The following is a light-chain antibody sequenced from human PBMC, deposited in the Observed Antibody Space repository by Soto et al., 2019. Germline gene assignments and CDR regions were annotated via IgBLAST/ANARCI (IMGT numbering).Light chain of an antibody. CDR1: QSVSSS. V-gene: IGKV3-15*01. CDR3: QQYNSWPPYT. CDR2: GAS. Sequence: EIVMTQSPATLSVSPGERATLSCRASQSVSSSLAWYQQAPGQAPRLLIYGASTRATGVPARFSGSGSGTEFTLTISSLQSEDFAVYYCQQYNSWPPYTFGQGTKLEIK. J-gene: IGKJ2*01.